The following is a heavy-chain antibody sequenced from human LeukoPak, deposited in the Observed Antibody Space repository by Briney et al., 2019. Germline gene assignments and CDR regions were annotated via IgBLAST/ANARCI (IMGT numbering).Heavy chain of an antibody. Sequence: VSVKVSCKASGYTFTGYYMHWVRQAPGQGLEWMGWINPNSGGTNYAQKFQGRVTMTRDTSISTAYMKLSRLRSDDTAVYYCARVCSSTSCYSRSIDYWGQGTLVTVSS. J-gene: IGHJ4*02. D-gene: IGHD2-2*01. CDR2: INPNSGGT. CDR3: ARVCSSTSCYSRSIDY. V-gene: IGHV1-2*02. CDR1: GYTFTGYY.